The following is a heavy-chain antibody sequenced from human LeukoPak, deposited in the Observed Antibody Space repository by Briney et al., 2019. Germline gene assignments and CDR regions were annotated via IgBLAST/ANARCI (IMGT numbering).Heavy chain of an antibody. V-gene: IGHV4-39*01. J-gene: IGHJ4*02. CDR2: IYYSGAT. CDR3: ARHYYDSSGYFYQDY. Sequence: SETLSLTCTVSGGSISSSAYYWDWIRQPPGKGLEWIGTIYYSGATYYNPSPKSRVTISVDTSKNQFSLKLSSVTAADTAVYYCARHYYDSSGYFYQDYWGQGTLVTVSS. CDR1: GGSISSSAYY. D-gene: IGHD3-22*01.